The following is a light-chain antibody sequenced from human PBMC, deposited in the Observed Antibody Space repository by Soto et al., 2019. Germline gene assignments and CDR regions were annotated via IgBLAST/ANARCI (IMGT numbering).Light chain of an antibody. V-gene: IGKV1-9*01. CDR1: QGISSY. J-gene: IGKJ2*01. Sequence: DIQLTQSPSFLSASVGDRVTITCRASQGISSYLAWYHQKPGKAPKLLIYAASTLQSGVPSRFSGSGSGTEFTLTISSLQPEDFATYYCQQLNSYPPYTFGQGTKLEIK. CDR2: AAS. CDR3: QQLNSYPPYT.